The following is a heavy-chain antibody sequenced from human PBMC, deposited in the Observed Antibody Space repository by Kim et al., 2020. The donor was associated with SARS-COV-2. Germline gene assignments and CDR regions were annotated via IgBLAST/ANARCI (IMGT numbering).Heavy chain of an antibody. Sequence: GRTNYNQSLKRRVTVSVDTSKNQFSLKLRSVTAADTAVYYCARRPAGVDWWGQGTPVTVSS. CDR2: GRT. CDR3: ARRPAGVDW. V-gene: IGHV4-34*01. J-gene: IGHJ4*02. D-gene: IGHD3-9*01.